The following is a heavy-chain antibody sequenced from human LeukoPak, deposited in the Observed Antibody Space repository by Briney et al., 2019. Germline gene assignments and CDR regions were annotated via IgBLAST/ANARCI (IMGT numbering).Heavy chain of an antibody. D-gene: IGHD1-26*01. Sequence: GGSLRLSCAASGFTFSSYSMNWVRQAPGKGLEWVSSISSSSSYIYYADSVKGRFTISRDNSKNILYLQMNSLRAEDMAVYYCARFLPQKWELPGNWFDPWGQGTLVTVSS. J-gene: IGHJ5*02. CDR3: ARFLPQKWELPGNWFDP. CDR2: ISSSSSYI. CDR1: GFTFSSYS. V-gene: IGHV3-21*04.